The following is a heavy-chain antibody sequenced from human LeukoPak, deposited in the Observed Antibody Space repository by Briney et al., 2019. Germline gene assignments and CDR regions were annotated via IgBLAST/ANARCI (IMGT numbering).Heavy chain of an antibody. CDR3: ASSSLLYNWFDP. D-gene: IGHD2-2*02. CDR2: IYYSGST. Sequence: SETLSLTCTVSGGSISSYYWSWIRQPPGKGLEWIGYIYYSGSTYYNPSLKSRVTISVDTSKNQFSLKLSSVTAADTAVYYCASSSLLYNWFDPWGQGTLVTVSS. CDR1: GGSISSYY. J-gene: IGHJ5*02. V-gene: IGHV4-59*12.